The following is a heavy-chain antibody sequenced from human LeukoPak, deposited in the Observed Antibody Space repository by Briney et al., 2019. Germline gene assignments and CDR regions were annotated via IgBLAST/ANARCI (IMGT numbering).Heavy chain of an antibody. CDR3: ARSSRRRSIGRTNWFDP. Sequence: ASVKVSCEASGYTFTSYAMNWVRQAPGQGLEWMGWINTNTGNPTYAQGFTGRFVFSLDTSVSTAYLQISSLKAEDTAVYYCARSSRRRSIGRTNWFDPWGQGTLVTVSS. J-gene: IGHJ5*02. CDR2: INTNTGNP. D-gene: IGHD6-6*01. V-gene: IGHV7-4-1*02. CDR1: GYTFTSYA.